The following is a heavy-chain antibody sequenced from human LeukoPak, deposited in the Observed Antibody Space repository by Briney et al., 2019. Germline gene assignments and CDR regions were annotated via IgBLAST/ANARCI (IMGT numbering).Heavy chain of an antibody. Sequence: SETLSLTCAVYGGSFSGYYWSWIPQSPQKGLEWIGEINHSGSTNYNPSLKSRVTMSVDTSKSQFSLKLSSMTAADTAVYYCARSHDYDSSGYSDDYWGQGILVTVSS. CDR1: GGSFSGYY. CDR3: ARSHDYDSSGYSDDY. J-gene: IGHJ4*02. CDR2: INHSGST. D-gene: IGHD3-22*01. V-gene: IGHV4-34*01.